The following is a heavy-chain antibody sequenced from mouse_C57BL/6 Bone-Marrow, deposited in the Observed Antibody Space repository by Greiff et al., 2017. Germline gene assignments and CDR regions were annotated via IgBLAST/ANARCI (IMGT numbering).Heavy chain of an antibody. V-gene: IGHV5-6*01. CDR1: GFTFSSYG. J-gene: IGHJ3*01. Sequence: EVKLMESGGDLVKPGGSLKLSCAASGFTFSSYGMSWVRQTPDKRLEWVATISSGGSYTYYPDSVKGRFTISRDNAKNTLYLQMSSLKSEDTAMYYCARIDSSGYAYWGQGTLVTVSA. CDR2: ISSGGSYT. D-gene: IGHD3-2*02. CDR3: ARIDSSGYAY.